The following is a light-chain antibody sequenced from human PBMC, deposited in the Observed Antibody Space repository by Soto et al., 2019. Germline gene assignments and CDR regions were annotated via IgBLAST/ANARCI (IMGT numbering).Light chain of an antibody. CDR3: QQYGSSPRT. CDR1: QSVSSSY. Sequence: EIVLTQSPGTLSLSPGERATLSYRASQSVSSSYLAWYQQKPGQAPRILIYGASSRATGIPDRFSGSGSGTDFTLTISRLEPEDFAVYYWQQYGSSPRTFGQGTKLEIK. J-gene: IGKJ2*01. CDR2: GAS. V-gene: IGKV3-20*01.